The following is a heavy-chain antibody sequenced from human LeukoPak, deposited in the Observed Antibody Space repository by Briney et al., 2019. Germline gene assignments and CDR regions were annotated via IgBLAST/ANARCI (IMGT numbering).Heavy chain of an antibody. J-gene: IGHJ3*02. Sequence: ASVKVSCKASAFSFTGYYLHWVRQAPGQGLEWMGWINPNTGVTKYAQKFQGRVTMTRDTSISTAYMDLNRLRSIDTAVFYCARGGGVRPGSGYYNPTRSDAFDIWGLGTMVTVSS. CDR3: ARGGGVRPGSGYYNPTRSDAFDI. CDR2: INPNTGVT. V-gene: IGHV1-2*02. CDR1: AFSFTGYY. D-gene: IGHD3-22*01.